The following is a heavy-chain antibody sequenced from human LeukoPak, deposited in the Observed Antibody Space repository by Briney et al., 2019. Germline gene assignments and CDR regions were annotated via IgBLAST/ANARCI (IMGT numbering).Heavy chain of an antibody. CDR2: IYYSGST. J-gene: IGHJ4*02. CDR3: ARVYYYDSSGYFYFDY. CDR1: GGSISSGDYY. D-gene: IGHD3-22*01. Sequence: KPSETLSLTCTVSGGSISSGDYYWSWIRQPPGKGLEWIGYIYYSGSTYYNPSLKSRVTISVDTSKNQFSLKLSSVTAADTAVYYCARVYYYDSSGYFYFDYWGQGTLVTVSS. V-gene: IGHV4-30-4*01.